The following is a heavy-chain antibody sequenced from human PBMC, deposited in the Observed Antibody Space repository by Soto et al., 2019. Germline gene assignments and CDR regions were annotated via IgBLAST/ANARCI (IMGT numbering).Heavy chain of an antibody. J-gene: IGHJ4*02. CDR3: ARERRGYSSIDY. Sequence: TFTVSGGSVSSGSYYWSWIRQPPGKGLEWIGYIYYSGSTNYNPSLKSRVTISVDTSKNQFSLKLSSVTAADTAVYYCARERRGYSSIDYWGQGTLVTVSS. CDR1: GGSVSSGSYY. V-gene: IGHV4-61*01. CDR2: IYYSGST. D-gene: IGHD5-18*01.